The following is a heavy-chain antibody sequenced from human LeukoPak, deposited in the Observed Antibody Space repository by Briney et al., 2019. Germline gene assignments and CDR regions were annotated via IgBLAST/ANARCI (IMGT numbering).Heavy chain of an antibody. V-gene: IGHV3-30*14. CDR2: ISYEGTND. CDR1: ISTFNSCA. Sequence: GGSLRLSCAASISTFNSCAVHGVRQARGKGLEGVAAISYEGTNDFYADSVRRRFTIFRDNSKNTLTLKMTSMRAEDKAVYYCARASTWVPGEDSSGYYYPYAFDIWGPGTMVTASS. J-gene: IGHJ3*02. D-gene: IGHD3-22*01. CDR3: ARASTWVPGEDSSGYYYPYAFDI.